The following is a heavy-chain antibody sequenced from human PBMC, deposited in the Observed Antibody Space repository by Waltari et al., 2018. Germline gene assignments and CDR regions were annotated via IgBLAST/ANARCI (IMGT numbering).Heavy chain of an antibody. J-gene: IGHJ4*02. CDR3: ARGREMATMVPGFDD. Sequence: QVQLQESGPGLVKPSETLSLTCPDSGGSISSHYWSWIRQPPGKGLEGIGYIHYSGSTNCTPPLRGRVTKSVDTSKNQFSLKLSAVTAADTAVYYWARGREMATMVPGFDDWGQGTLVTVSS. CDR1: GGSISSHY. CDR2: IHYSGST. V-gene: IGHV4-59*11. D-gene: IGHD5-12*01.